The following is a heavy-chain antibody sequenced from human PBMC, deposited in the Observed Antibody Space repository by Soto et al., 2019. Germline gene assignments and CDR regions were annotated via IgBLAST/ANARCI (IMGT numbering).Heavy chain of an antibody. D-gene: IGHD2-2*01. V-gene: IGHV3-48*03. J-gene: IGHJ5*02. CDR2: ISSSGSTI. CDR3: ASLRLPRSTSYNLRSGWFDP. Sequence: PGGSLRLSCAASGFTFSSYEMNWVRQAPGKGLEWVSYISSSGSTIYYADSVKGRFTISRDNAKNSLYLQMNSRRAEDTAVYDCASLRLPRSTSYNLRSGWFDPWGQGTLVTVSS. CDR1: GFTFSSYE.